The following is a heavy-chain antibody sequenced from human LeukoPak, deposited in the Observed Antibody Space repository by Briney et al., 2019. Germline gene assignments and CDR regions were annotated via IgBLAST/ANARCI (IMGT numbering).Heavy chain of an antibody. CDR1: GFSFTSYW. Sequence: GESLKISCKGSGFSFTSYWISWVRQMPGKGLEWMGRIDPSDSYNNYSPSFQGHVSISADKSISTAYLQWSSLKASDTAMYYCARTYYDILTGYSLSDYWGQGTLVTVSS. J-gene: IGHJ4*02. D-gene: IGHD3-9*01. CDR2: IDPSDSYN. CDR3: ARTYYDILTGYSLSDY. V-gene: IGHV5-10-1*01.